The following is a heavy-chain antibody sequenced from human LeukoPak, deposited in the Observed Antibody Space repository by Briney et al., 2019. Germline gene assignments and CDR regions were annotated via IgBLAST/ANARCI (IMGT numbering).Heavy chain of an antibody. CDR1: GYTFTGYY. Sequence: ASVKVSCKASGYTFTGYYMHWVRQAPGQGLEWMGWINPNSGGTNYAQKFQGRVTMTRDTSISTAYMELSRLRSDDTAVYYCAREDRRQAYDSSGYWVMDVWGKGTTVTISS. CDR2: INPNSGGT. J-gene: IGHJ6*03. D-gene: IGHD3-22*01. V-gene: IGHV1-2*02. CDR3: AREDRRQAYDSSGYWVMDV.